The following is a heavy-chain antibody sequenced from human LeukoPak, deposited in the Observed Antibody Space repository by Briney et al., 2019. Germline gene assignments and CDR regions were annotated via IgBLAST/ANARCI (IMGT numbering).Heavy chain of an antibody. Sequence: ASVKVSFKASGYTFTYYYMHWVRQAPGQGLEWMGIISPSSGSTSYAQKFQGRVTMTRDTSTSTVYMDVSSLRSDDTGVYYCATIAASDAEYFQHWGQGTLVTVSS. CDR2: ISPSSGST. CDR3: ATIAASDAEYFQH. V-gene: IGHV1-46*01. CDR1: GYTFTYYY. D-gene: IGHD6-6*01. J-gene: IGHJ1*01.